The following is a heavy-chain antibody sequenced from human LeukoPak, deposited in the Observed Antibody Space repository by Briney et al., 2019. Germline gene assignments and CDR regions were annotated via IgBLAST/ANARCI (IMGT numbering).Heavy chain of an antibody. Sequence: GGSLRLSCAASGFTFSSYGMHWVRQAPGKGLEWVAFIRYDGSNKYYADSVKGRFTISRDNSKNTLYLQMNSLRAEDTAVYYCAKDSYYYGSGSYWLGGNYYYYYYMDVWGKGTTVTISS. CDR1: GFTFSSYG. V-gene: IGHV3-30*02. D-gene: IGHD3-10*01. CDR3: AKDSYYYGSGSYWLGGNYYYYYYMDV. CDR2: IRYDGSNK. J-gene: IGHJ6*03.